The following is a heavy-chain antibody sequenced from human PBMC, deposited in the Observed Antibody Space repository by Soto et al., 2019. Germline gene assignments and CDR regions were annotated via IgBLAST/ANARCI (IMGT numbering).Heavy chain of an antibody. J-gene: IGHJ4*02. CDR2: IKQDGSDK. CDR1: GFTFSSYW. CDR3: ARGYSSSLDY. V-gene: IGHV3-7*01. D-gene: IGHD6-6*01. Sequence: PGGSLRLSCAASGFTFSSYWMSWVRQAPGKGLEWVANIKQDGSDKYYVDSVKGRFTVSRGNAKNSLYLQMNSLRAEDTAVYYCARGYSSSLDYWGQGTLVTVSS.